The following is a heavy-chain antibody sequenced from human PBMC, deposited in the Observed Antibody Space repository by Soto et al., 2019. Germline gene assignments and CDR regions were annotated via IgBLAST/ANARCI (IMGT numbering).Heavy chain of an antibody. V-gene: IGHV1-69*01. J-gene: IGHJ6*02. CDR2: IIPILTTP. Sequence: QVQLVQSGAEVKKTGSSVKVSCKASGGTFSIYGFSWVRQAPGQGPEWIGGIIPILTTPNYAQKFHGRVTIVADESTTTVYMALSSLKSVETDVYYCATSVGIAPTGEDGMDVWGQGTSVTVSS. D-gene: IGHD2-15*01. CDR1: GGTFSIYG. CDR3: ATSVGIAPTGEDGMDV.